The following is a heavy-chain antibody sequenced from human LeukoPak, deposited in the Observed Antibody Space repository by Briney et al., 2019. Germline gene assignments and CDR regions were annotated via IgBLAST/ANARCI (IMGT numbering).Heavy chain of an antibody. CDR2: IYSSGST. J-gene: IGHJ4*02. Sequence: LETLSLTCSVSGESISPYYWSWIRQSPGKGLEWIGYIYSSGSTNYNPSLKSRVTMSVDTSKNQFSLKVSSVTAADTAVYYCARLSTVTTSFDYWGQGTLVTVSS. CDR1: GESISPYY. CDR3: ARLSTVTTSFDY. D-gene: IGHD4-11*01. V-gene: IGHV4-59*12.